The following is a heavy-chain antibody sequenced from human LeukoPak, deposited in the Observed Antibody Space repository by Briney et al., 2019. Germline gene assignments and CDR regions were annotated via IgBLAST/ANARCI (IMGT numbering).Heavy chain of an antibody. CDR3: AKDDSSGCHWAKNDAFDI. Sequence: PGGSLRLSCAASGFTFDDYAMHWVRQAPGKGLEWVSGISWNSGSIGYADSVKGRFTISRDNAKNSLYLQMNSLRAEDTALYYCAKDDSSGCHWAKNDAFDIWGQGTMVTVSS. D-gene: IGHD3-22*01. CDR1: GFTFDDYA. CDR2: ISWNSGSI. J-gene: IGHJ3*02. V-gene: IGHV3-9*01.